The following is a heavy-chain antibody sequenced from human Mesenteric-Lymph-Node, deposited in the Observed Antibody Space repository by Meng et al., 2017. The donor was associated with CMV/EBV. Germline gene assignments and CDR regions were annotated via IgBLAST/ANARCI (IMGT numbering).Heavy chain of an antibody. D-gene: IGHD3-3*01. CDR3: ARVAVWHGVVDY. CDR2: IYYSGST. Sequence: SETLSLTCTVSGGSVSSGSYYWSWIRQPPGKGLEWIGYIYYSGSTNYNPSLKSRVTISVDTSKNQFSLKLSSVTAADTAVYYCARVAVWHGVVDYWGQGTLVTVSS. CDR1: GGSVSSGSYY. J-gene: IGHJ4*02. V-gene: IGHV4-61*01.